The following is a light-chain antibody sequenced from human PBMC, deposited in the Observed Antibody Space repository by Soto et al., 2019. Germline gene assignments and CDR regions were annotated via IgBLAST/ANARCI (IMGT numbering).Light chain of an antibody. Sequence: QSALTQPASVSGSPGQSISISCTGPSIDVGTYKLVSWYQQHPDKAPKVILYEGTNRPSGVSPRFSGSQSGNTASLTISGLKAEDEAVYFCYSFAGTNTFSYVFGPGTKLTVL. CDR1: SIDVGTYKL. V-gene: IGLV2-23*03. CDR2: EGT. J-gene: IGLJ1*01. CDR3: YSFAGTNTFSYV.